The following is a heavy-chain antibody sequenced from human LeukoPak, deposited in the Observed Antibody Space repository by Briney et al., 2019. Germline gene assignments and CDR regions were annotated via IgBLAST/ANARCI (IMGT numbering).Heavy chain of an antibody. CDR3: AREDEDAFDI. V-gene: IGHV1-69*06. CDR2: IIPIFGTA. CDR1: GYTFTSYY. J-gene: IGHJ3*02. Sequence: ASVKVSCKASGYTFTSYYMHWVRQAPGQGLEWMGGIIPIFGTANYAQKFQGRVTITADKSTSTAYMELSSLRSEDTAVYYCAREDEDAFDIWGQGTMVTVSS.